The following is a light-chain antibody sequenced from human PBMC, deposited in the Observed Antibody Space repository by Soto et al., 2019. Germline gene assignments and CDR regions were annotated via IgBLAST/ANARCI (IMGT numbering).Light chain of an antibody. CDR3: CSYAGSYTFV. V-gene: IGLV2-11*01. CDR1: SSDVGGYNY. J-gene: IGLJ2*01. CDR2: DVS. Sequence: QSALTQPRSVSGSPGQSVTISCTGTSSDVGGYNYVSWYQQHPGKAPKLMIYDVSERPSGVPDRFSGSKSGNTASLTISGLQPEDEADYYCCSYAGSYTFVFGGGTKLTVL.